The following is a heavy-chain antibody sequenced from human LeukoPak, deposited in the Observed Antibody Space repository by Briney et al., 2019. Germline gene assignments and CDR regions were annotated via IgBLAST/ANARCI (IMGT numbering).Heavy chain of an antibody. CDR1: GFTFSSYS. CDR2: ISSSSSYI. CDR3: ARGVTAHPGHFDY. D-gene: IGHD2-21*02. V-gene: IGHV3-21*01. Sequence: GESLKISCAASGFTFSSYSMNWVRQAPGKGLEWVSSISSSSSYIYYADSVKGRFTISRDNAKNSLYLQMNSLRAEDTAVYYCARGVTAHPGHFDYWGQGTLVTVSS. J-gene: IGHJ4*02.